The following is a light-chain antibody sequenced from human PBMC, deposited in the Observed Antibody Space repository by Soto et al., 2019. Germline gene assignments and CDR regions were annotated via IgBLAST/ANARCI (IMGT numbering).Light chain of an antibody. CDR2: GTS. Sequence: EIVLTQSPGTLSLSPGERATLSCRASQSVSSSYLAWYQQKPGQAPRLLIYGTSSRATGIPDRFSGSGSGTAFTLSISRLEPGDFAVYYCQQDGSSPFGGGTKVEIK. J-gene: IGKJ4*01. CDR1: QSVSSSY. CDR3: QQDGSSP. V-gene: IGKV3-20*01.